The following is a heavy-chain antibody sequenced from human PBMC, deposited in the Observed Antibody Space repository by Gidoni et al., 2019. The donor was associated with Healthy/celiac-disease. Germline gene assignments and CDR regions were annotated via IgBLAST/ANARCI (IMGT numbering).Heavy chain of an antibody. CDR1: GGPISSSSYY. J-gene: IGHJ4*02. Sequence: QLPLQASVPGLVKPSETLSLTCTVSGGPISSSSYYWGWIRQPPGKGLEGIGSIYYSGSTYYNPSLKSRVTISVDTSKNQFSLKLSSVTAADTAVYYCAGGYCSGGSCYFDYWGQGTLVTVSS. V-gene: IGHV4-39*01. CDR3: AGGYCSGGSCYFDY. D-gene: IGHD2-15*01. CDR2: IYYSGST.